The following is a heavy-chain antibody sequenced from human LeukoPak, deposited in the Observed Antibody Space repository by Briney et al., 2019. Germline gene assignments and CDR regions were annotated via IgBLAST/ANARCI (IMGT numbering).Heavy chain of an antibody. CDR3: ATAPLRGLDYYYMDV. D-gene: IGHD4-17*01. CDR1: EFTFSRYW. Sequence: GGSLRLSCAASEFTFSRYWMSWGRQAPGPGLGLVANIKEDGSVKNYLDSARGRFTISRDNAKNTLYLQMNTLRAEDTAVYYCATAPLRGLDYYYMDVWGKGTTVTVSS. CDR2: IKEDGSVK. V-gene: IGHV3-7*01. J-gene: IGHJ6*03.